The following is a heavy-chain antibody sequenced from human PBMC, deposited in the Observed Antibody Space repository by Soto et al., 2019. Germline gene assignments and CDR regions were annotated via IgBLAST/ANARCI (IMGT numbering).Heavy chain of an antibody. Sequence: ASVKVSCKASGYTFTSYAMHWVRQAPGQRLEWMGWINAGNGNTKYSQKFQGRVTITRDTSASTAYMELSSLRSEDTAVYYCARLMGPDGIRLWLTPTAPEYFDYWGQGTLVTVSS. CDR3: ARLMGPDGIRLWLTPTAPEYFDY. CDR1: GYTFTSYA. D-gene: IGHD5-18*01. V-gene: IGHV1-3*01. J-gene: IGHJ4*02. CDR2: INAGNGNT.